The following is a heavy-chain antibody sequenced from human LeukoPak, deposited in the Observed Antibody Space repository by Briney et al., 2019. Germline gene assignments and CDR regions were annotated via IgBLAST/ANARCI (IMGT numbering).Heavy chain of an antibody. CDR2: ISTSSDST. CDR3: ASGLYGGVFDN. Sequence: GGSLRLSCAASGFTFSNYAMNWVRQAPGKGLEWVSDISTSSDSTYHIESVRSRFTISRDNSKNTLYLQMNSLRVDDTAVYYCASGLYGGVFDNWGQGTLVTVSS. D-gene: IGHD4/OR15-4a*01. J-gene: IGHJ4*02. CDR1: GFTFSNYA. V-gene: IGHV3-23*01.